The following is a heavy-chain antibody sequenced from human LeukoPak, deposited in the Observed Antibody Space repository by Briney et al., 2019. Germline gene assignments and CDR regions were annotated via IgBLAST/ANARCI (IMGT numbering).Heavy chain of an antibody. V-gene: IGHV1-24*01. J-gene: IGHJ4*02. D-gene: IGHD1-26*01. CDR3: ATADKWGPLDY. CDR1: GASLSETS. CDR2: FDPEDGES. Sequence: ASVKVSCKVSGASLSETSIHWVRQAPGQWLEWRGGFDPEDGESIFAQRSQGRFSMTEDTSTDTAYMELRSLRPEDTAVYYGATADKWGPLDYWGQGTLVTVSS.